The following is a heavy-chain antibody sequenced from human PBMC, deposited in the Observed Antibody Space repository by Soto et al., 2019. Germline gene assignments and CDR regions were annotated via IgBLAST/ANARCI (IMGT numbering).Heavy chain of an antibody. CDR3: ARRLWELWVGYWFDP. V-gene: IGHV4-39*01. CDR1: GGSISSSSHY. J-gene: IGHJ5*02. D-gene: IGHD1-26*01. CDR2: IYYSGST. Sequence: SETLSLTCTVSGGSISSSSHYWGWIRQPPGKGLEWIGSIYYSGSTYYNPSLKSRVTISVDTSKNQFSLKLSSVTAADTAVYYCARRLWELWVGYWFDPWGQGTLVTVS.